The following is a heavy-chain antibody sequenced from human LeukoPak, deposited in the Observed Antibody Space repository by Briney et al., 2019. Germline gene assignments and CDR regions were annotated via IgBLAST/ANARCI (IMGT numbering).Heavy chain of an antibody. J-gene: IGHJ5*02. D-gene: IGHD3-22*01. CDR3: ARDPTYYYDSSGYVRDWFNP. CDR1: GGSISSYY. V-gene: IGHV4-4*07. CDR2: IYTSGST. Sequence: PSETLSLTCTVSGGSISSYYWSWIRQPAGKGLEWIGRIYTSGSTNYNPSLKSRVTMSVDTSKNQFPLKLSSVTAADTAVYYCARDPTYYYDSSGYVRDWFNPWGQGTLVTVSS.